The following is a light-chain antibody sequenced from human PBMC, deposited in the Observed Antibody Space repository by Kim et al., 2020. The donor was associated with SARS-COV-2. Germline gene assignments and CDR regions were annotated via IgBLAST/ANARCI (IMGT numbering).Light chain of an antibody. J-gene: IGKJ4*01. CDR2: DAS. V-gene: IGKV3-20*01. CDR3: QQYVGSPLT. Sequence: EIVLTQSPGTLSLSPGERATLSCRASQSVTNNCLAWYQQKPGQALRLLIYDASKRATCIPDRFSGSGSGTDFTLSINRLEPEDFAVYFCQQYVGSPLTFGRGTKVDIK. CDR1: QSVTNNC.